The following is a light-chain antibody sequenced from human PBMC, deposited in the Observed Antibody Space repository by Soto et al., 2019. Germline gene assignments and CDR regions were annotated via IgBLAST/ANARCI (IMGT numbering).Light chain of an antibody. V-gene: IGLV2-14*01. Sequence: QSALTQPASVSGSPGQSITISCTGTSSDVGGYNYVSWYQQHPGKAPKLMIYDVSNRPSGVSNRFSGSKSGNTASLTISGLQAEDEADYYCSSYTSSSTLLYVFGTGPRSPS. J-gene: IGLJ1*01. CDR3: SSYTSSSTLLYV. CDR1: SSDVGGYNY. CDR2: DVS.